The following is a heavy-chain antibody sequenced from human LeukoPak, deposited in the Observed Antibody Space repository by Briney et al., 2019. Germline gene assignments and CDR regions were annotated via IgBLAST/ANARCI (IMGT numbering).Heavy chain of an antibody. Sequence: GGPLRLSCAASGFTFSSYAMSWVRQAPGKGLVWVSRINSDGGTTTYADSVKGRFTISRDNAKNTLYLHMNSLRAEDTAIYYCARDLRGIGDETAFWGQGTLVTVSS. CDR2: INSDGGTT. D-gene: IGHD3-16*01. CDR3: ARDLRGIGDETAF. V-gene: IGHV3-74*03. CDR1: GFTFSSYA. J-gene: IGHJ4*02.